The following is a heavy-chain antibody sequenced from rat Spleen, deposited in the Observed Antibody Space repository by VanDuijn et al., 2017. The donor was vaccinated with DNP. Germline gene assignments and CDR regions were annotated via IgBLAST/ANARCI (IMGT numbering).Heavy chain of an antibody. CDR3: GKNTGYYFDY. Sequence: EVQLVESGGGLVQPGRSLKLSCAASGFTFSYYGMAWVRQAPKKGLEWVASISASGSRTYYPDSVKGRFTISRDNAKSSLYLQMNSLKSEDTATYYCGKNTGYYFDYWGQGVLVTVSS. D-gene: IGHD4-1*01. V-gene: IGHV5-19*01. CDR2: ISASGSRT. CDR1: GFTFSYYG. J-gene: IGHJ2*01.